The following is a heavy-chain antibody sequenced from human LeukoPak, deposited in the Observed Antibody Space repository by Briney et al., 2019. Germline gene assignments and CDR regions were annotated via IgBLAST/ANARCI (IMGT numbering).Heavy chain of an antibody. CDR3: ARLGEWIYGSGSSSWYFDY. V-gene: IGHV1-18*04. D-gene: IGHD3-10*01. CDR2: ISAYNGNT. J-gene: IGHJ4*02. CDR1: GYTFTSYG. Sequence: GASVKVSCKASGYTFTSYGISWVRQAPGQGLEWMGWISAYNGNTNYAQKLQGRVTMTTDTSTSTAYMELRSLRSGDTAVYYCARLGEWIYGSGSSSWYFDYWGQGTLVTVSS.